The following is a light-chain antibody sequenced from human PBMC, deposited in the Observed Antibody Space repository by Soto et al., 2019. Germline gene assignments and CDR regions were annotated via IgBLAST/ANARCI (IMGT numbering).Light chain of an antibody. Sequence: QSVLTQPASVSGSPGQSITISCTGTSSDVGNYKYVSRYQQHPGKAPKLMIYEVSNRPSGVSNRFSGSKSGNTASLTISGLQAGDETDYYCFSYTSSGTYVFGTGTKVTVL. V-gene: IGLV2-14*01. CDR2: EVS. CDR1: SSDVGNYKY. CDR3: FSYTSSGTYV. J-gene: IGLJ1*01.